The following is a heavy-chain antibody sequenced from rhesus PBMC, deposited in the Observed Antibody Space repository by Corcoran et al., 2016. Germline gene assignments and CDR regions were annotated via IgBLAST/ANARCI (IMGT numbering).Heavy chain of an antibody. D-gene: IGHD6-25*01. J-gene: IGHJ4*01. Sequence: EVQLVQSGAEVKKPGASVKVSCKVSGYTFTELPRHWVRQAPRKGLEWMGGVDPVYGEIIHAEKFQDRVTMTEDTSTDTAYMELSSLRSEDTAVYYCARSWGSSWKFINWGQGVLVTVSS. CDR3: ARSWGSSWKFIN. V-gene: IGHV1-156D*01. CDR2: VDPVYGEI. CDR1: GYTFTELP.